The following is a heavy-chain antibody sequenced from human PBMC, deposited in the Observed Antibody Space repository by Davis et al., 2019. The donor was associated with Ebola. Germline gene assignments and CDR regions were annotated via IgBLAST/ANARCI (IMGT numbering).Heavy chain of an antibody. CDR1: GFSFSDSW. J-gene: IGHJ4*02. Sequence: GESLKISCAASGFSFSDSWMHWVRQAPGKGLVWVSRINGDGTLITYADSVKGRFTISRDNAKNTLYLQMSSLRADDTSVYYCVRDTAGSAMLYTGGEDYWGQGTLVTVSS. V-gene: IGHV3-74*01. D-gene: IGHD2-8*01. CDR2: INGDGTLI. CDR3: VRDTAGSAMLYTGGEDY.